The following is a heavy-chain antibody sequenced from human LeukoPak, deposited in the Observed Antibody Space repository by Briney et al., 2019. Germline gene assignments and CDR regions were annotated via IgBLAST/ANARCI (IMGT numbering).Heavy chain of an antibody. CDR1: GFTFSNYD. CDR2: ISASGTTT. CDR3: ARAVPFGVVPYYFDY. Sequence: GGSLRLSCAASGFTFSNYDMSWVRQAPGKGLEWVSGISASGTTTHYADSVKGRFTISRDNSKSTLYLQMNSLRAEDTAVYYCARAVPFGVVPYYFDYWGQGTLVTVSS. J-gene: IGHJ4*02. D-gene: IGHD3-3*01. V-gene: IGHV3-23*01.